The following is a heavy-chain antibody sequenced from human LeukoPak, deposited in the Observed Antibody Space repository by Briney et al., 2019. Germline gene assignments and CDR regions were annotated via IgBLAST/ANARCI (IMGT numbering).Heavy chain of an antibody. Sequence: ASVKVSCKASGYTFNAYYIHWVRQAPGQGLEWMGWINPNSGGTNSEQKFQGRVTMTRDTSINTVYMEVRRLRSDDTAVYYCARVQREYNYGNPSPFDYWGQGTLVTVSS. CDR1: GYTFNAYY. CDR2: INPNSGGT. V-gene: IGHV1-2*02. D-gene: IGHD5-18*01. CDR3: ARVQREYNYGNPSPFDY. J-gene: IGHJ4*02.